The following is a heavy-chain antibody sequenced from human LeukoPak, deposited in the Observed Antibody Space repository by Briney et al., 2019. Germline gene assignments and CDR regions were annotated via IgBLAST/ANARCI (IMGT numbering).Heavy chain of an antibody. Sequence: GGSLRLSCAASGFTFSSYSMNWVRQAPGKGLEWVSAISGSGGSTYYADSVKGRFTISRDNSKNTLYLQMNSLRAEDTAVYYCAKDPRRYCSSTSCYTDYWGQGTLVTVSS. J-gene: IGHJ4*02. V-gene: IGHV3-23*01. CDR1: GFTFSSYS. D-gene: IGHD2-2*02. CDR2: ISGSGGST. CDR3: AKDPRRYCSSTSCYTDY.